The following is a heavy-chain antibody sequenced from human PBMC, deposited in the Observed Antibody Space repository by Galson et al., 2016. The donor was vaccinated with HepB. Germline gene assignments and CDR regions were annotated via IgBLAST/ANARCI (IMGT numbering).Heavy chain of an antibody. Sequence: GFTFSISAMHWVRQAPGKGLEWVSGLHTSGATYYADSVRGRFTISRDNSKNTLYLQMSSLRAEDTAVYYCAIWEWGLPPCWGQGTLVTVSS. CDR1: GFTFSISA. CDR3: AIWEWGLPPC. D-gene: IGHD1-26*01. V-gene: IGHV3-23*01. CDR2: LHTSGAT. J-gene: IGHJ4*02.